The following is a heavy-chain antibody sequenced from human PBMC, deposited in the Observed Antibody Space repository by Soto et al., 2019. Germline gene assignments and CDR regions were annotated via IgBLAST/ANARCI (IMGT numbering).Heavy chain of an antibody. J-gene: IGHJ4*02. CDR2: ISAYNGNT. CDR1: GYTFTSYG. Sequence: QVQLVQSGAEVKKPGASVKVSCKASGYTFTSYGISWVRQAPGQGLEWMGWISAYNGNTNYAQKLQGRVTMTTDTATSKAYMELRSLRSDDTAVYYCARASITMVRGVPARHFDYWGQGTLVTVSS. CDR3: ARASITMVRGVPARHFDY. V-gene: IGHV1-18*04. D-gene: IGHD3-10*01.